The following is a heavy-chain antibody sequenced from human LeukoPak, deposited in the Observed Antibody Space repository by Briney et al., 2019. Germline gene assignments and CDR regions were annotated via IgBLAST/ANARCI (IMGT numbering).Heavy chain of an antibody. CDR1: GYTFNDYY. CDR3: ARDSSDVLTGYYHF. D-gene: IGHD3-9*01. Sequence: GASVKVCCMTSGYTFNDYYLQWVRQAPGQGLEWMGWINPNSGRTNYPPKFQGRVTLTTDTSISTAYMELSSLISGDTALYYCARDSSDVLTGYYHFWGQGTLVTVSS. V-gene: IGHV1-2*02. J-gene: IGHJ4*02. CDR2: INPNSGRT.